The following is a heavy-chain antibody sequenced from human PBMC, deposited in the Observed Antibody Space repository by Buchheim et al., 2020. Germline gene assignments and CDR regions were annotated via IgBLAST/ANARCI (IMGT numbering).Heavy chain of an antibody. J-gene: IGHJ4*02. Sequence: QVQLVQSGAEVKKPESSVRVSWKTSGGTFSDYYISWVRQAPGQGLEWMGGIIPNLGTTKYAQKFQGTVTFTADRSTRTAYMELSSLKSEDTAVYYCASDVGTFVGASDYWGQGTL. D-gene: IGHD1-26*01. CDR1: GGTFSDYY. V-gene: IGHV1-69*06. CDR3: ASDVGTFVGASDY. CDR2: IIPNLGTT.